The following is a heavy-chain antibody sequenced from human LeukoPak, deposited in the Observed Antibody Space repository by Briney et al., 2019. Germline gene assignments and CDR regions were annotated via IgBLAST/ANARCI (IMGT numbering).Heavy chain of an antibody. CDR1: GFTFGDYG. CDR2: INWNGGSI. J-gene: IGHJ4*02. V-gene: IGHV3-20*04. Sequence: PGGSLRLSCAASGFTFGDYGMTWVRQAPGKGLELVSGINWNGGSIAYADSVKGRFTVSRDNAKNSLYLQMNSLRAEDTAVYYCAKTSRDGYNKYYFDYWGQGTLVTVSS. CDR3: AKTSRDGYNKYYFDY. D-gene: IGHD5-24*01.